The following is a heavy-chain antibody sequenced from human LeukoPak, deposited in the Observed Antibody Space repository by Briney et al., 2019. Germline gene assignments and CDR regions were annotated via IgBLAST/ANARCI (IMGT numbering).Heavy chain of an antibody. Sequence: SETLSLTCTVSGGSITSHYWSWIRQPPGKGLEWIGYVYYSGTTNYNPSLKSRVTISVDTSKNQFSLKLSSVTAADTAVYYCARVLKGRAPFDYWGQGTLVTVS. J-gene: IGHJ4*02. CDR1: GGSITSHY. V-gene: IGHV4-59*08. CDR2: VYYSGTT. CDR3: ARVLKGRAPFDY.